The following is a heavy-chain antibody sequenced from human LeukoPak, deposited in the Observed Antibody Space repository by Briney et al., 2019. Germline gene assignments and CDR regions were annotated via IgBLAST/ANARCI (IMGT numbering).Heavy chain of an antibody. CDR1: GFTFSNAW. CDR3: TARVVPYYYYGMDV. J-gene: IGHJ6*04. Sequence: GGSLRLSCAASGFTFSNAWMSWVRQAPGKGLEWVGRTKSKTDGGTTDYAAPVKGRFTISRDDSKNTLYLQMNSLKTEDTAVYYCTARVVPYYYYGMDVWGKGTTVTVSS. CDR2: TKSKTDGGTT. V-gene: IGHV3-15*01. D-gene: IGHD3-10*01.